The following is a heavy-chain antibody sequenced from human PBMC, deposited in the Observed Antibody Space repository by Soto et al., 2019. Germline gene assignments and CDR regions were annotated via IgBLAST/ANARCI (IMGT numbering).Heavy chain of an antibody. CDR3: AHSSYSTIFGVVITRGNWFDP. J-gene: IGHJ5*02. D-gene: IGHD3-3*01. CDR1: GFSLSTSGVG. V-gene: IGHV2-5*02. CDR2: IYWDDDK. Sequence: QITLKESGPTLVKPTQTLTLTCTFSGFSLSTSGVGVGWIRQPPGKALEWLALIYWDDDKRYSPSLKSRLTSTNDTSKNQVVLTMTNMDPVDTATYYCAHSSYSTIFGVVITRGNWFDPWGQGTLVTVSS.